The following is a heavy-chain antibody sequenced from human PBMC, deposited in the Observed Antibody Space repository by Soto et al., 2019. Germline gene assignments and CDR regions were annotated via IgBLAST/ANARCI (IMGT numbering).Heavy chain of an antibody. D-gene: IGHD2-15*01. J-gene: IGHJ6*02. Sequence: PGGSLRLSCAASGFTFSSYGMHWVRQAPGKGLEWVAVISYDGSNKYYADSVKGRFTISRDNSKNTLYLQMNSLRAEDTAVYYCAKDVWDIVVVVAATLDYYYGMDVWGQGTTVTVSS. CDR1: GFTFSSYG. CDR2: ISYDGSNK. V-gene: IGHV3-30*18. CDR3: AKDVWDIVVVVAATLDYYYGMDV.